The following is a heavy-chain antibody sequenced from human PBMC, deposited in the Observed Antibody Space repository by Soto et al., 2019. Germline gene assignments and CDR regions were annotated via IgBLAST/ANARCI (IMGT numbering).Heavy chain of an antibody. CDR1: GYSFTTYW. CDR2: IDPTDSYT. D-gene: IGHD3-3*01. Sequence: GESLKVSCPASGYSFTTYWISWVRQMPGKGLECMGRIDPTDSYTDYGPSFEGHVTMSVDRSINTAYLEWSSLKASDSAVYYCARCWGYDFWSGYYTGQDYYYYYYGMDVWGQGTTVTVSS. CDR3: ARCWGYDFWSGYYTGQDYYYYYYGMDV. V-gene: IGHV5-10-1*01. J-gene: IGHJ6*02.